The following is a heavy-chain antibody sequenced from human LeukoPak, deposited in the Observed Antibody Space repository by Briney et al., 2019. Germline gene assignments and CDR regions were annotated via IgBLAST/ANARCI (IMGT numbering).Heavy chain of an antibody. Sequence: SETLSLTCSVSGGSISNYYWSWIRQPPGKGLEWIAYISYSGSTNYSPSLKSRVTILVDTSKNQFSLKLTSVTAADTAVYYCARTRAGGTFDSWGQGTLVTVSS. CDR3: ARTRAGGTFDS. D-gene: IGHD2-15*01. V-gene: IGHV4-59*01. CDR1: GGSISNYY. J-gene: IGHJ4*02. CDR2: ISYSGST.